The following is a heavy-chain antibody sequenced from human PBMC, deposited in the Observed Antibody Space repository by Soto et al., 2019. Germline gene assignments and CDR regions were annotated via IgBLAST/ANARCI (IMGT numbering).Heavy chain of an antibody. D-gene: IGHD3-10*01. CDR2: ISGSGDST. J-gene: IGHJ4*02. CDR1: GFTFNRYG. CDR3: AKDGLWFGELFLNYFDY. Sequence: GGSLRLSCAASGFTFNRYGMSWVRQAPGKGLEWVSAISGSGDSTYYADSVKGRFTISRDSSNNTLYLQMNSLRAEDTAVYYCAKDGLWFGELFLNYFDYWGQGTLVTVSS. V-gene: IGHV3-23*01.